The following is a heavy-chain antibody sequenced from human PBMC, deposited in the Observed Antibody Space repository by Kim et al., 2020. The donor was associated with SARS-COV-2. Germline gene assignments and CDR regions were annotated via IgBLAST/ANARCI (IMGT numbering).Heavy chain of an antibody. CDR3: ARGVGRYSSGYY. Sequence: SYADSVKGRFTISRDNAKNPLYLQMTSLRAEDTAVYYCARGVGRYSSGYYWGQGTLVTVSS. J-gene: IGHJ4*02. V-gene: IGHV3-74*01. D-gene: IGHD6-19*01.